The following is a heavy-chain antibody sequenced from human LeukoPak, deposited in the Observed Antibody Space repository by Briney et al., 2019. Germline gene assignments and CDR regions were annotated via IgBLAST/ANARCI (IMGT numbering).Heavy chain of an antibody. CDR1: GYTFTSYG. J-gene: IGHJ4*02. Sequence: ASVKVSCKASGYTFTSYGISWVRQARGQGLEWMGWISAYNGNKIYAQKLQGRGNMNKDTSTSTAYMELRSLRSDDTAVYYCARNRNPFRSSGPFDYWGQGTLVTVSS. V-gene: IGHV1-18*01. CDR2: ISAYNGNK. D-gene: IGHD3-22*01. CDR3: ARNRNPFRSSGPFDY.